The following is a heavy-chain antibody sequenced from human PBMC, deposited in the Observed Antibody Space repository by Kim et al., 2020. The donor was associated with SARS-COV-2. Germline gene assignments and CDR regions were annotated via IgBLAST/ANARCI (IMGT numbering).Heavy chain of an antibody. D-gene: IGHD3-9*01. V-gene: IGHV4-4*02. CDR2: ISHSGST. CDR3: ATSSVTGTGYFDY. Sequence: SETLSLTCAVSGDSISRSNWWSWVRQPPGKGLEWIGEISHSGSTNHNPSLKSRLTISVDKSKNQFSLKLSSVTAADTAMYYCATSSVTGTGYFDYWGQG. CDR1: GDSISRSNW. J-gene: IGHJ4*02.